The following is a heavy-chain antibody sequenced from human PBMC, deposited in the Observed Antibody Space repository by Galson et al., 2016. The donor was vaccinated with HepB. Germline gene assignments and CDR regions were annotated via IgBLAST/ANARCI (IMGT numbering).Heavy chain of an antibody. CDR3: ARAGGDRSTYYSLF. CDR2: ISASNGNT. CDR1: GYNFSSFG. D-gene: IGHD3-16*01. J-gene: IGHJ4*02. Sequence: SVKVSCKASGYNFSSFGIRWVRQAPGQGLEWMGWISASNGNTNYTQKLQGRVTMTTDTSTSTAYMELRSLRSDDTAVFYCARAGGDRSTYYSLFWGQGTLVTVSS. V-gene: IGHV1-18*01.